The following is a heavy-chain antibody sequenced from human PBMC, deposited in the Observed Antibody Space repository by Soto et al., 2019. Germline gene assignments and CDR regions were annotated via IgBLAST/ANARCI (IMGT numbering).Heavy chain of an antibody. CDR3: ARDYEPYGGSSWYFDY. D-gene: IGHD6-13*01. J-gene: IGHJ4*02. Sequence: QVQLVQSGAEVKKPGSSVKVSCKASGGTFSSYAISWVRQAPGQGLEWMGGIIPIFGTANYAQKFQGRVTINADESTSTAYMELSSLRSEDTAVYYCARDYEPYGGSSWYFDYWGQGTLVTVSS. CDR2: IIPIFGTA. CDR1: GGTFSSYA. V-gene: IGHV1-69*01.